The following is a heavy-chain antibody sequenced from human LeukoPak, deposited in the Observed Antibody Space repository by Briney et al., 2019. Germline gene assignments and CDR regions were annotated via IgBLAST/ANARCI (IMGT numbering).Heavy chain of an antibody. CDR3: ARQPDVAGITGVGWFDP. Sequence: SETLSLTCTVSGGSFSSHYWSWIRQPPGKGLEWIGYINHSGRTNYNTSLKSRVIISVDTSKNQFSLKVNSVTAADTATYYCARQPDVAGITGVGWFDPWGQGTLVTVSS. J-gene: IGHJ5*02. CDR2: INHSGRT. D-gene: IGHD1-7*01. V-gene: IGHV4-59*11. CDR1: GGSFSSHY.